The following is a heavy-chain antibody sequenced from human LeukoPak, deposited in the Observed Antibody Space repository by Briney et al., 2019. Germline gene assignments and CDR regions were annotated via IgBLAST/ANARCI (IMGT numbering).Heavy chain of an antibody. Sequence: SETLSLTCTVSGGSVSSYYWSWIRQPPGKGLEWIGYIYYSGSTNHNPSLKSRVTISVDTSKNQFSLKLSSVTAADTAVYYCARDHSSSWYYYMDVWGKGTTVTVSS. CDR2: IYYSGST. D-gene: IGHD6-6*01. J-gene: IGHJ6*03. CDR3: ARDHSSSWYYYMDV. CDR1: GGSVSSYY. V-gene: IGHV4-59*02.